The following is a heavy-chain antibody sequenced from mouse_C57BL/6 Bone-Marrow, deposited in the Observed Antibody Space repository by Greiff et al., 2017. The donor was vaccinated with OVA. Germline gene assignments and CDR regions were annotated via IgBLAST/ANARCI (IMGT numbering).Heavy chain of an antibody. Sequence: QVQLQQPGAELVMPGASVKLSCKASGYTFTSYWMHWVKQRPGQGLEWIGEIDPSDSYTNYNQKFKGKSTLTVDKSSSTAYMQLSSLTSEDSAVYYCERNDGDYFDYWGQGTTLTVSS. V-gene: IGHV1-69*01. CDR3: ERNDGDYFDY. CDR1: GYTFTSYW. CDR2: IDPSDSYT. D-gene: IGHD2-12*01. J-gene: IGHJ2*01.